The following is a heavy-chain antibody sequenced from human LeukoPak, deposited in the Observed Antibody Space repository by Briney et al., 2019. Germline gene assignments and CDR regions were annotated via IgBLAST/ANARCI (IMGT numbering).Heavy chain of an antibody. CDR3: ATSVTRRRLDWFIDL. V-gene: IGHV3-11*04. Sequence: PGGSPRLSCAASGFTFRDYYMSWIRQAPGKGLEWISYISSSAGTIHYVDSVKGRFTISRDNAKNSLYLQMDSLRVEDTAVYYCATSVTRRRLDWFIDLWGRGTLVSVSS. CDR1: GFTFRDYY. CDR2: ISSSAGTI. J-gene: IGHJ2*01. D-gene: IGHD4-17*01.